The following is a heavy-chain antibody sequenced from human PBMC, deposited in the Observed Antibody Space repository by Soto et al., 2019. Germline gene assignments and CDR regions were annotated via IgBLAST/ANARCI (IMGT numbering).Heavy chain of an antibody. V-gene: IGHV3-74*01. CDR1: GITFSTYR. J-gene: IGHJ4*02. CDR3: ARENYDFWSGYYLDY. Sequence: EVQLVESGGGLVQPGGSLRLSCVVSGITFSTYRMRWVRQAPGKGLVWVSHIKSDGTVTHYTDSVRGRFIISRDNAKNTLFLQMNSLRAEDTAVYYCARENYDFWSGYYLDYWGQGTLVTVSS. D-gene: IGHD3-3*01. CDR2: IKSDGTVT.